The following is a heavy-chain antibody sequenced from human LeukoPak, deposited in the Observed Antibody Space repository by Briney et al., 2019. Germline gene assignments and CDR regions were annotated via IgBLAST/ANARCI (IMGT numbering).Heavy chain of an antibody. J-gene: IGHJ1*01. CDR3: ARHAVVDAYPRYFQH. CDR1: GGSISSSNW. Sequence: SETLSLTCAVSGGSISSSNWWSWVRQPPGKGLEWVGSLSSSGSVYYNPSLKSRVTVSIDTSKNQFSLRLTSVIAADTAVYYCARHAVVDAYPRYFQHWGQGTLITVSS. CDR2: LSSSGSV. V-gene: IGHV4-39*01. D-gene: IGHD5-12*01.